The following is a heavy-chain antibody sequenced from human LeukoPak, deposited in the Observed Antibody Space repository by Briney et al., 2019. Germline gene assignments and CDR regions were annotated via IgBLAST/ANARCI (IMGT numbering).Heavy chain of an antibody. CDR1: GYTFTGYY. D-gene: IGHD1-26*01. J-gene: IGHJ6*03. Sequence: GASVKVSCKASGYTFTGYYMHWVRQAPGQGLEWMGWINPNSGGTNYAQKFQGRVTMTRDTSISTAYMEPSRLRSDDTAVYYCARGSAYSGNYYYYYYMDVWGKGTTVTVSS. V-gene: IGHV1-2*02. CDR3: ARGSAYSGNYYYYYYMDV. CDR2: INPNSGGT.